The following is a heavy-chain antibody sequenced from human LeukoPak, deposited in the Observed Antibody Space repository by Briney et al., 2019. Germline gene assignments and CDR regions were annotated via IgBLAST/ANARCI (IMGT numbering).Heavy chain of an antibody. CDR1: GGSFSTFS. D-gene: IGHD2-8*02. CDR3: ATQGIGLAGGYFDS. V-gene: IGHV1-69*06. CDR2: VIPAFGTA. J-gene: IGHJ4*02. Sequence: SVKVSCKASGGSFSTFSINWVRQAPGQGLEWMGRVIPAFGTADYSQTFQGRVTFTADMSTAAAYMDLRSLRSDDTALYYCATQGIGLAGGYFDSWGQGARVTVSS.